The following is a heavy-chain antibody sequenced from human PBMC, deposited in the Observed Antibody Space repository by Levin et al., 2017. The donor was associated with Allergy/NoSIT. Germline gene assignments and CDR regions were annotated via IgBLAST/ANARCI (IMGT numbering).Heavy chain of an antibody. V-gene: IGHV5-10-1*01. J-gene: IGHJ2*01. CDR1: GYSFTSYW. CDR2: IDPSDSYT. D-gene: IGHD3-10*01. Sequence: HGESLKISCKGSGYSFTSYWISWVRQMPGKGLEWKGRIDPSDSYTNYSPSFQGHVTISADKSISTAYLQWSSLKASDTAMYYCARLHESRITMVRGVPGENWYFDLWGRGTLVTVSS. CDR3: ARLHESRITMVRGVPGENWYFDL.